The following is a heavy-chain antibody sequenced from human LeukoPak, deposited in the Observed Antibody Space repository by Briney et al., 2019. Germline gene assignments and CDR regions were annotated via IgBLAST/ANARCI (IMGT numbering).Heavy chain of an antibody. CDR2: VNPNSGGT. J-gene: IGHJ1*01. D-gene: IGHD3-22*01. Sequence: ASVKVSCKASGYTFTGYYMHWVRQAPGQGLEWMGWVNPNSGGTNYAQKFQGRVTMTRDTSISTAYMELSRLRSDDTAVYYCARVEGGWDSSGYYFEYFQHWGQGTLVTVSS. V-gene: IGHV1-2*02. CDR1: GYTFTGYY. CDR3: ARVEGGWDSSGYYFEYFQH.